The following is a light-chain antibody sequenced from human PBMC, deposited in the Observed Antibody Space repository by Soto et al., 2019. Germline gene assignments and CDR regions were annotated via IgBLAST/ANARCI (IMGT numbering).Light chain of an antibody. Sequence: DIQVTQYPSTLSASVGDRVTITCRASQSISSYLNWYQQKPGKAPKLLIYAASSLESGVPSRFSGSGSGTEFPLTISSLQPDHFATYYSQQPGLTFGGGTKVDIK. V-gene: IGKV1-39*01. CDR2: AAS. J-gene: IGKJ4*01. CDR3: QQPGLT. CDR1: QSISSY.